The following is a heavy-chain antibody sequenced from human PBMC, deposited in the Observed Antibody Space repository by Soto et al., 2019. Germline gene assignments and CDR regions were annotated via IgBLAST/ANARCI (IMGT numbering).Heavy chain of an antibody. Sequence: GDSVKVSCKACGGTCSSYAISWVRQAPGQGLEWMGGIIPIFGTANYAQKFQGRVTITADESTSTAYMELSSLRSEDTAVYYCARDKSYPINKYSYCGMDVWGQGTTVTLS. CDR3: ARDKSYPINKYSYCGMDV. J-gene: IGHJ6*02. CDR2: IIPIFGTA. V-gene: IGHV1-69*13. CDR1: GGTCSSYA. D-gene: IGHD1-26*01.